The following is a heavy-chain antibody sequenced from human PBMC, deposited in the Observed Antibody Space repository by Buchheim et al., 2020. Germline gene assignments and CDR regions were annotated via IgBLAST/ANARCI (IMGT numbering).Heavy chain of an antibody. CDR2: IRSKSDGGTT. V-gene: IGHV3-15*01. J-gene: IGHJ4*02. D-gene: IGHD3-10*01. CDR1: GFTFSNAW. Sequence: EVQLVESGGGLVKPGGSLRLSCAASGFTFSNAWMSWVRQAPGKGLEWVGRIRSKSDGGTTDHAAPVKGSFTISRNDSKNTLYLQMNSLKVEDTAIYYCTTVGEYYYGSGPDYWGQGTL. CDR3: TTVGEYYYGSGPDY.